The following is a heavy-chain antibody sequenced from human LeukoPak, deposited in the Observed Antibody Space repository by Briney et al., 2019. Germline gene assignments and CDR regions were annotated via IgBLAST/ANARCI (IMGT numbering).Heavy chain of an antibody. CDR2: ISGSGGST. CDR1: GFTFSSYA. Sequence: GGSLRLSCAASGFTFSSYAMSWVRQAPGKWLEWVSAISGSGGSTYYADSVKGRFTISSGNSNNTLYLQINIPRAEDTAVYYCAKVERNYSNYVPPYYYYMDVWGKGTTVIVSS. CDR3: AKVERNYSNYVPPYYYYMDV. J-gene: IGHJ6*03. V-gene: IGHV3-23*01. D-gene: IGHD4-11*01.